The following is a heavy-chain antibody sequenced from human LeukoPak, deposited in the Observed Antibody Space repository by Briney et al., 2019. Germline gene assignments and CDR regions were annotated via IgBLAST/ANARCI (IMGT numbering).Heavy chain of an antibody. Sequence: ASVKVSCKASGGTFSSYAISWVRQAPGQGLEWMGGIIPIFGTANYAQKFQGRVTITADESTSTAYMELSGLRSEDTAVYYCARDHGSGSYPFLGDYWGQGTLVTVSS. D-gene: IGHD3-10*01. CDR1: GGTFSSYA. CDR3: ARDHGSGSYPFLGDY. CDR2: IIPIFGTA. J-gene: IGHJ4*02. V-gene: IGHV1-69*13.